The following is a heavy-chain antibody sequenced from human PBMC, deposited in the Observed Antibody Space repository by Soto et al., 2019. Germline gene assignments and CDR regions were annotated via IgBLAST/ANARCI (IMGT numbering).Heavy chain of an antibody. CDR3: AKDLPLWSGYSFSENH. D-gene: IGHD3-3*01. Sequence: EVQLLESGGGFVKPGGPLDFSCEGSGFIFRSHPITWARQPPGKGLGWVSGVSGSGASVHLPDFLKGRFSSSRDNSKNTVYLELNNLRVDDTAVYYCAKDLPLWSGYSFSENHWGQGTLVTVSS. CDR1: GFIFRSHP. V-gene: IGHV3-23*01. J-gene: IGHJ5*02. CDR2: VSGSGASV.